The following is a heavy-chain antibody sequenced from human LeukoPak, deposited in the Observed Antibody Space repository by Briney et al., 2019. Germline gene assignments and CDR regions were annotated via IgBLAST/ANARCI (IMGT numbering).Heavy chain of an antibody. Sequence: GGSLRLSCAASGFTFRNFVMNWVRRAPGKGLEWVSAISGSGDTTYYADSVKGRFTISRDNSKNTLYLQMNSLRAEDTAVYYCAKGIGPLDYWGQGTLVTVSS. CDR1: GFTFRNFV. D-gene: IGHD2-15*01. CDR3: AKGIGPLDY. CDR2: ISGSGDTT. J-gene: IGHJ4*02. V-gene: IGHV3-23*01.